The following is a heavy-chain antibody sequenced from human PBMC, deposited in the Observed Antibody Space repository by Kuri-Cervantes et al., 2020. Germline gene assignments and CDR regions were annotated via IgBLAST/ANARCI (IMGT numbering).Heavy chain of an antibody. D-gene: IGHD3-16*02. Sequence: GGSLRLSCAASGFTFSSYGMHWVRQAPGKGLEWVAVISYDGSNKYYADSMKGRFTISRDNSKNTLYLQMNSLRAEDTAVYYCARAVRFYYGMDVWGQGTTVTVSS. CDR1: GFTFSSYG. CDR3: ARAVRFYYGMDV. J-gene: IGHJ6*02. V-gene: IGHV3-30*03. CDR2: ISYDGSNK.